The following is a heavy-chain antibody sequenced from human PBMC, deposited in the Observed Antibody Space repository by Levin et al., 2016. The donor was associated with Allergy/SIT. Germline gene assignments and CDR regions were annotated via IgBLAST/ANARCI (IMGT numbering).Heavy chain of an antibody. V-gene: IGHV3-53*01. CDR2: IYSGGST. J-gene: IGHJ6*02. D-gene: IGHD3-3*01. Sequence: WIRQPPGKGLEWVSVIYSGGSTYYADSVKGRFTISRDNSKNTLYLQMNSLRAEDTAVYYCARDPTRARTIFGVVSYYYYGMDVWGQGTTVTVSS. CDR3: ARDPTRARTIFGVVSYYYYGMDV.